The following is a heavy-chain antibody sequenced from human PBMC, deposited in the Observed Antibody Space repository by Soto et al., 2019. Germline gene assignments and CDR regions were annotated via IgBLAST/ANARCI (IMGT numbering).Heavy chain of an antibody. D-gene: IGHD2-15*01. CDR2: ISGSGGST. Sequence: ETLSLTCTVSGGSISGYCLSWVRQATGKGLEWVSAISGSGGSTYYADSVKGRLTISRDNSKNTLYLQMNSLRAEDTDVYYCASAVVAANGYYYYGMDVWGQGTTVTVSS. CDR1: GGSISGYC. CDR3: ASAVVAANGYYYYGMDV. J-gene: IGHJ6*02. V-gene: IGHV3-23*01.